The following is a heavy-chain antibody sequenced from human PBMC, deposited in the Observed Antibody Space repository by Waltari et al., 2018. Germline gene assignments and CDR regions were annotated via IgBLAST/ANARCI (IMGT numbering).Heavy chain of an antibody. J-gene: IGHJ4*02. D-gene: IGHD1-1*01. Sequence: EVQLLESGGGLVQPGGSLRLSCEASGFTFSTYARSWVRQVPGKGPEWVSSISDAGGDIYYADSVKGRFTISRDNSKDTVDLQMNSLRVEDTAVYYCAKDQSATTPRRWDYWGQGTVVSVSS. V-gene: IGHV3-23*01. CDR3: AKDQSATTPRRWDY. CDR2: ISDAGGDI. CDR1: GFTFSTYA.